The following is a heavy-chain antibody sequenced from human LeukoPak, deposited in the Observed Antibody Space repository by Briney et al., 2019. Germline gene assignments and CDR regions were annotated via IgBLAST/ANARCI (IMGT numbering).Heavy chain of an antibody. J-gene: IGHJ3*02. CDR3: ARGIAAASERAFDI. V-gene: IGHV4-4*07. CDR2: IYTSGST. D-gene: IGHD6-13*01. Sequence: SETLSLTCTVSGGSISSYYWSWIRQPAGKGLEWIGRIYTSGSTNYNPSLKSRVTMSVDTSKNQFSLKMRSVTAADTAVYYCARGIAAASERAFDIWGQGTMVTVSS. CDR1: GGSISSYY.